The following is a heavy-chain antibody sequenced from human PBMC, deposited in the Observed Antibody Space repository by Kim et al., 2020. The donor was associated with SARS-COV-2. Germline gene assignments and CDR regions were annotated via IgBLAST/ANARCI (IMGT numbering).Heavy chain of an antibody. V-gene: IGHV3-21*01. CDR3: ARDYYDFWSGWFDP. J-gene: IGHJ5*02. D-gene: IGHD3-3*01. Sequence: ADSVKGRFTISRDNAKNSLYLQMNSLRAEDTAVYYCARDYYDFWSGWFDPWGQGTLVTVSS.